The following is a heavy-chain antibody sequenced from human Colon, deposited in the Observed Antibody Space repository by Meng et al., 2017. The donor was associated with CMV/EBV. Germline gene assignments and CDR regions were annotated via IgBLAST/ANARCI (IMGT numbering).Heavy chain of an antibody. Sequence: SCAASGFTFSSYTMNWVRQAPGKGLEWVSSIGSSSSYKYYADSVKGRFTISRDNAKNSLYLQMNSLRAEDTAVYYCARDVSRSAAIYWGQGTLVTVSS. V-gene: IGHV3-21*01. CDR2: IGSSSSYK. J-gene: IGHJ4*02. CDR3: ARDVSRSAAIY. D-gene: IGHD2-2*01. CDR1: GFTFSSYT.